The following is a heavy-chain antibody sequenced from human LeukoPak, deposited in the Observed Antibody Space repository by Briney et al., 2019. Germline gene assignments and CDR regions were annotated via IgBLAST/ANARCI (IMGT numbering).Heavy chain of an antibody. Sequence: GASVKVSCKASGYIFINYGISWVRQAPGQGLEWMGWMNAYNGNTNYAQNFQGRVTMTTDTCTSTAYMELRSLRSDDTAVYYCARGGSGPYYMDVWGKGTTVTVSS. CDR2: MNAYNGNT. CDR1: GYIFINYG. V-gene: IGHV1-18*04. CDR3: ARGGSGPYYMDV. J-gene: IGHJ6*03. D-gene: IGHD3-10*01.